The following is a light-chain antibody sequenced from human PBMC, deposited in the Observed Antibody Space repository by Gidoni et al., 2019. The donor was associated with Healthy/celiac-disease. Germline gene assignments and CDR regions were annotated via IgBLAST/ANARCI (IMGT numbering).Light chain of an antibody. Sequence: DIVMTQSPDSLAVSLGERATINCKTSQRVLYSSNNKSYLAWYQQKPGQPPKLLISWASTRESGVPDRFSGSGSGTDFTRTISSLQSEDVAVYYCQHFGTFGQGTKVEIK. CDR3: QHFGT. CDR2: WAS. CDR1: QRVLYSSNNKSY. J-gene: IGKJ1*01. V-gene: IGKV4-1*01.